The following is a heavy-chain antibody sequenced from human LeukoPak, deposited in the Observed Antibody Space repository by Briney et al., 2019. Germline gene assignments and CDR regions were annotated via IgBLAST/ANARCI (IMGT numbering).Heavy chain of an antibody. CDR3: ASPVDTALAYFDF. D-gene: IGHD5-18*01. J-gene: IGHJ4*02. V-gene: IGHV4-39*01. CDR1: GGSISSSSYY. Sequence: SETLSLTCTVSGGSISSSSYYWAWIRQPPGTGLEWIGSIYYSGSTYYNPSLKSRVTISVYTSKNQFYLKLTSVTAADTAVYYCASPVDTALAYFDFWGQGTLVTVSS. CDR2: IYYSGST.